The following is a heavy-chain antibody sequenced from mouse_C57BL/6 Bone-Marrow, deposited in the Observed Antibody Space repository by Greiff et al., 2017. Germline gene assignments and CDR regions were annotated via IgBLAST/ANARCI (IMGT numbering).Heavy chain of an antibody. CDR3: AREEITTADY. V-gene: IGHV1-50*01. CDR1: GYTFTSYW. D-gene: IGHD1-2*01. CDR2: IDPSDSYT. J-gene: IGHJ2*01. Sequence: QVQLQQPGAELVKPGASVKLSCKASGYTFTSYWMQWVKQRPGQGLEWIGEIDPSDSYTNYNQKFKGKATLTVDTSSSTAYMQLSSLTSEDSAVYYCAREEITTADYGGKGTTLTVSS.